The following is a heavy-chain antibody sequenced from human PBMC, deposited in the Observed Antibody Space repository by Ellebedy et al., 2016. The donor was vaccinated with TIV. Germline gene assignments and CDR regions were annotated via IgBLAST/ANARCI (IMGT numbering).Heavy chain of an antibody. D-gene: IGHD3-9*01. Sequence: SETLSLXCTVSNGSISSGDYYWSWIRQPPGKGLEWIGYIYYSGSTYYKPSLKSRLTILVDTSKNQFSLKLSSVTAADTAVYYCARNDILTGYRIDYWGQGTLVTVSS. J-gene: IGHJ4*02. CDR3: ARNDILTGYRIDY. CDR1: NGSISSGDYY. V-gene: IGHV4-30-4*01. CDR2: IYYSGST.